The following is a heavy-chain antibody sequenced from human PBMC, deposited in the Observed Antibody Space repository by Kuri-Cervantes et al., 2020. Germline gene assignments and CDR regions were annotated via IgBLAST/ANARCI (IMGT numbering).Heavy chain of an antibody. CDR3: ARDHRYSYGLFDDALDI. V-gene: IGHV3-7*04. Sequence: GESLKISCAASGFRFTSYWMSWVRQAPGKGLEWVANIKQDGSEKYYVDSVKGRFTISRDNAKNSLYLQMNSLRAEDTAVYYCARDHRYSYGLFDDALDIWGQGTMVTVSS. CDR1: GFRFTSYW. D-gene: IGHD5-18*01. J-gene: IGHJ3*02. CDR2: IKQDGSEK.